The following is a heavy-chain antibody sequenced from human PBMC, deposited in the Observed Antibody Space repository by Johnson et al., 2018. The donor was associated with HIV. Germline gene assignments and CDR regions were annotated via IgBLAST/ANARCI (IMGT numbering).Heavy chain of an antibody. Sequence: VQLVESGGGVVQPGRSLRLSCAASGITVSSNYMTWVRQAPGKGLEWVSVIYSGGSTYYADSVKGRFTISRESSKNTLNLQMNSLRAEDTAVYYCARWGGYSGYEGVGHTNDAFDIWGQGTTVTVSS. D-gene: IGHD5-12*01. CDR2: IYSGGST. J-gene: IGHJ3*02. CDR3: ARWGGYSGYEGVGHTNDAFDI. V-gene: IGHV3-66*01. CDR1: GITVSSNY.